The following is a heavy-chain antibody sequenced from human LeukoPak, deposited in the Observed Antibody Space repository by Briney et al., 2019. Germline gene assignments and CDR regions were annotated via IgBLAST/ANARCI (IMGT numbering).Heavy chain of an antibody. J-gene: IGHJ4*02. Sequence: GRPLRLSHAASGLSYSVSYMTWIRQAPGKGMGWVSYISSSGSYPNYADSVQGRFTASRDNAKNSMFLHMTSLRAEDTAVYYCARTVGSGPGGHFDYWGQGTLVIVSS. D-gene: IGHD6-19*01. CDR1: GLSYSVSY. V-gene: IGHV3-11*03. CDR2: ISSSGSYP. CDR3: ARTVGSGPGGHFDY.